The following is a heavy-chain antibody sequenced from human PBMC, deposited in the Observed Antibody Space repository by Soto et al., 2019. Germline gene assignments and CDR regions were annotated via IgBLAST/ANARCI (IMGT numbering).Heavy chain of an antibody. Sequence: EVQLVESGGGLVQPGGSLRLSCVASGFTVSSKYMSWVRQAPGEGLEWVSLLNRDGYTYYADSVKGRFTISRDDSKITLNLQMNSLRAEDTAVYYCTRDVVHCSGGSCYGVPMDLWGKGTTVTVSS. D-gene: IGHD2-15*01. V-gene: IGHV3-66*01. CDR1: GFTVSSKY. J-gene: IGHJ6*03. CDR2: LNRDGYT. CDR3: TRDVVHCSGGSCYGVPMDL.